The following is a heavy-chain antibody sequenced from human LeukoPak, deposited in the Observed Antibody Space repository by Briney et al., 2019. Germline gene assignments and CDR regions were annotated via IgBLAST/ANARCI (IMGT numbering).Heavy chain of an antibody. V-gene: IGHV4-59*08. J-gene: IGHJ6*02. CDR1: GGSISSYY. Sequence: PSETLSLTCTVSGGSISSYYWSWIRQPPGKGLEWIGYIYYSGSTNYNPSLKSRVTISVDTSKNQFSLKLSSVTAADTAVYYCARHEGTRPPRWFVVVPAARYGMDVWGQGTTVTVSS. CDR2: IYYSGST. D-gene: IGHD2-2*01. CDR3: ARHEGTRPPRWFVVVPAARYGMDV.